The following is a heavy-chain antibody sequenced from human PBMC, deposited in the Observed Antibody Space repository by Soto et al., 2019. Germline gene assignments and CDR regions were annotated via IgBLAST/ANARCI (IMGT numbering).Heavy chain of an antibody. V-gene: IGHV3-33*01. CDR3: ARDFSIEGKFIRYFQH. D-gene: IGHD3-3*02. CDR1: GFTFSSYG. Sequence: QVQLVESGGGVVQPGRSLRLSCVASGFTFSSYGMHWVRQAPGKGLEWVAVIWYDGSNKYYADSVKGRFTISRDNSKNTLYLQINSLSAEDTAVYYCARDFSIEGKFIRYFQHWGQGTLVTVSS. J-gene: IGHJ1*01. CDR2: IWYDGSNK.